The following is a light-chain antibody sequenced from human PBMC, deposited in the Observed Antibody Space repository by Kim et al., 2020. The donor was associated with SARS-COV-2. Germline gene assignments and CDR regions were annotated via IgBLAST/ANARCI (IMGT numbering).Light chain of an antibody. CDR3: QQYDSYSRGT. CDR1: QSIIAY. Sequence: GSVVDRVTITGRASQSIIAYLAWYQHKPGKAPKLLIYDASILESGFPSRFSGSGSGTEFTLTISSLQPDDFAIYYCQQYDSYSRGTFGQGTKLEI. V-gene: IGKV1-5*01. J-gene: IGKJ2*01. CDR2: DAS.